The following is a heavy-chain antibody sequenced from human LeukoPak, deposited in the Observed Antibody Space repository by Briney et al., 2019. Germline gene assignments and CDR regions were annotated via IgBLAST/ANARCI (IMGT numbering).Heavy chain of an antibody. CDR3: ARDKGPLVGAIPFDY. CDR2: INPNSGGT. D-gene: IGHD1-26*01. V-gene: IGHV1-2*02. CDR1: GYTYTGYY. Sequence: ASVKVSCKASGYTYTGYYMHWVRQAPGQALEWMGWINPNSGGTNYAQKFQGRVTMTRDTSISTAYMELSRLRSDDSPVYSCARDKGPLVGAIPFDYWGQGTLVTVSS. J-gene: IGHJ4*02.